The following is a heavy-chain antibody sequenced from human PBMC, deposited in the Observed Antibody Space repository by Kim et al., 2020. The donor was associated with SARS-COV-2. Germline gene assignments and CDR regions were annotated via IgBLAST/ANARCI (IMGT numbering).Heavy chain of an antibody. J-gene: IGHJ4*02. Sequence: ASVKVSCKASGYTFTGYYMHWVRQAPGQGLEWMGWINPNSGGTNYAQKFQGRVTMTRDTSISTAYMELSRLRSDDTAVYYCARAPYKTDIVVVVAAGHFDYWGQGTLVTVSS. D-gene: IGHD2-15*01. CDR3: ARAPYKTDIVVVVAAGHFDY. V-gene: IGHV1-2*02. CDR1: GYTFTGYY. CDR2: INPNSGGT.